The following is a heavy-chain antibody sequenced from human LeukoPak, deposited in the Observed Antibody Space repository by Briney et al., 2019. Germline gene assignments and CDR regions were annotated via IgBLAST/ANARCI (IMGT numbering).Heavy chain of an antibody. CDR2: IKQDGSEK. J-gene: IGHJ4*02. CDR3: TTVGHYDYVWGSSY. Sequence: GGSLRLSCAASGFTFSSYWMSWVRQAPGKGLEWVANIKQDGSEKYYVDSVKGRFTISRDNAKNSLYLQMNSLRAEDTAVYYCTTVGHYDYVWGSSYWGQGTLVTVSS. V-gene: IGHV3-7*01. CDR1: GFTFSSYW. D-gene: IGHD3-16*01.